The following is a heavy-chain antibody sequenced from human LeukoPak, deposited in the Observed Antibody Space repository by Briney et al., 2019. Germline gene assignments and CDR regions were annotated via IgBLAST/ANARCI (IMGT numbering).Heavy chain of an antibody. Sequence: GASVKVSRKASGGTFSSYAISWVRQAPGQGLEWVGGIIPIFGTANYAQKFQGRVTITTDESTSTAYMELSSLRSEDTAVYYCARGRELVTADYWGQGTLVTVSS. D-gene: IGHD2-21*02. CDR2: IIPIFGTA. V-gene: IGHV1-69*05. CDR1: GGTFSSYA. CDR3: ARGRELVTADY. J-gene: IGHJ4*02.